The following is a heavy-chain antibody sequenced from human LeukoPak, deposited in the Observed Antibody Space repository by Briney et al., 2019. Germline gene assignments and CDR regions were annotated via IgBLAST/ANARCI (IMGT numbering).Heavy chain of an antibody. CDR2: ISSSSSYI. Sequence: GGSLRLSCAASGFTFSRHSINWVRQAPGKGPEWVSSISSSSSYIYYADSVKGRFTISRDNAKNSLYLQMNSLRAEDTAVYYCARDSGNYLDAFDIWGQGTMVTVSS. CDR1: GFTFSRHS. D-gene: IGHD1-7*01. V-gene: IGHV3-21*01. CDR3: ARDSGNYLDAFDI. J-gene: IGHJ3*02.